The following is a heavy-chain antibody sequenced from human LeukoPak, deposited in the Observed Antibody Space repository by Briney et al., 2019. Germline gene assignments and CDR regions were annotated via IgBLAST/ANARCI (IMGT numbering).Heavy chain of an antibody. V-gene: IGHV1-18*01. CDR2: VSPYNGDT. D-gene: IGHD5-12*01. Sequence: ASVKVSCKAPGYTFTDYGINWVRQAPGHGVEWMGWVSPYNGDTKYAQKLQDRVTLTTDTSTSTAYMELRSLRSDDTAVYYCARVGRWLRAFDIWGQGTVITVSS. J-gene: IGHJ3*02. CDR3: ARVGRWLRAFDI. CDR1: GYTFTDYG.